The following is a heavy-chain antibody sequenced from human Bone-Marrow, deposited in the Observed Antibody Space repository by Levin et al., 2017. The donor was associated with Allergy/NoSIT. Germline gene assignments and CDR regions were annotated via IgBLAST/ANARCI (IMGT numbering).Heavy chain of an antibody. CDR3: ARQSDELPPYDGEWVEEHYFDY. CDR1: GYQFTDYW. J-gene: IGHJ4*02. D-gene: IGHD3-10*01. Sequence: GGSLRLSCQGSGYQFTDYWIGWVRQLPGKGLEWMGNIYPGDSETRSSPSFQGQVTISVDKSINTAYLQWDSLSASETGMYYCARQSDELPPYDGEWVEEHYFDYWGQGTLVTVSS. CDR2: IYPGDSET. V-gene: IGHV5-51*01.